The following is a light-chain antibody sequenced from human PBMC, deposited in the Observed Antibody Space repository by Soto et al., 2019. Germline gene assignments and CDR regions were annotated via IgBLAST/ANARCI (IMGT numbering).Light chain of an antibody. Sequence: EIVLTQSPGTLSLSPGERATLSCRASQSVSSSYLAWYQQKPGQAPRLLIYGASSRATGIPDRFSGSGSGTDFTLTISRLEPEDFAVYYCQQYGSSQTFGQGPRWIS. CDR3: QQYGSSQT. CDR1: QSVSSSY. J-gene: IGKJ1*01. CDR2: GAS. V-gene: IGKV3-20*01.